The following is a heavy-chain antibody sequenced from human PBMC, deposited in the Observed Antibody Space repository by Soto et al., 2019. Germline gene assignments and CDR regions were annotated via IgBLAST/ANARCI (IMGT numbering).Heavy chain of an antibody. Sequence: EVQLVESGGGLVKPGGSLRLSCAASGFTFNNGWMSWVRQAPGKGLEWVGRIKSRIAGGTTDYSATVQGRFTISRDDSKDTLYLQMNSLKTEDTAVYYCTTDSTQTVCDGGPCYSVQPKIHDSWGQGALVTVSS. D-gene: IGHD2-15*01. CDR2: IKSRIAGGTT. V-gene: IGHV3-15*01. CDR1: GFTFNNGW. J-gene: IGHJ4*02. CDR3: TTDSTQTVCDGGPCYSVQPKIHDS.